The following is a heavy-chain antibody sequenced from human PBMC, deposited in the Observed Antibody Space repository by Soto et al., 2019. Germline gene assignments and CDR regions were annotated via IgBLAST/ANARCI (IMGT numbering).Heavy chain of an antibody. V-gene: IGHV3-21*01. Sequence: GGSLGLSCAASGFTFSSYSMNWVRQAPGKGLEWVSSISSISSYIYYADSVKGRFTISRDNAKNSRYLQMNSLRAEDTAVYYCARGQETTSWYYYYGMDVWGKGPMVTVSS. CDR2: ISSISSYI. J-gene: IGHJ6*04. CDR1: GFTFSSYS. D-gene: IGHD6-6*01. CDR3: ARGQETTSWYYYYGMDV.